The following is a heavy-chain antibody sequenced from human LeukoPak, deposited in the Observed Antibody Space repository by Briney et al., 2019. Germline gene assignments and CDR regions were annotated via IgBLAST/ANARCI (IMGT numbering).Heavy chain of an antibody. V-gene: IGHV3-23*01. D-gene: IGHD3-10*01. CDR3: VRDWFGIDY. J-gene: IGHJ4*02. CDR2: IGGSGTSS. CDR1: GFTFGSYA. Sequence: QPGGPLRLSCAASGFTFGSYAMTWVRQAPGKGLEWVSAIGGSGTSSYYADSVKGRFTISRDNANNMLYLQMNSLGVEDTAIYYCVRDWFGIDYWGQGTLVAVSS.